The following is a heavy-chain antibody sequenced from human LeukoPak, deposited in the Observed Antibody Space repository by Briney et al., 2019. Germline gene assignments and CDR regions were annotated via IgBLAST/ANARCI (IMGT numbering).Heavy chain of an antibody. Sequence: HPGGSLRLSCAGSGFTFRTYSMNWVRQAPGKGLEWVSYISSSSSTIYYADSVKGRFTISRDNAKNSLYLQMNSLRAEDTAVYYCARDRQIAYWGQGALVTVSS. CDR1: GFTFRTYS. CDR3: ARDRQIAY. V-gene: IGHV3-48*04. J-gene: IGHJ4*02. CDR2: ISSSSSTI.